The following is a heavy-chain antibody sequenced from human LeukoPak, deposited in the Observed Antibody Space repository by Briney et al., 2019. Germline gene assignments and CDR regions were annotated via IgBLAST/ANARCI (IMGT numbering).Heavy chain of an antibody. CDR1: GFTFSSYA. Sequence: QPGGSLRLSCAASGFTFSSYAMRWVRQAPGKGLEWVSAISGSGGSTYYADSVKGRFTISRDNSKNTLYLQMNSLRAEDTAVYYCATLPSYDSSGFWGQGTLVTVSS. D-gene: IGHD3-22*01. CDR3: ATLPSYDSSGF. V-gene: IGHV3-23*01. CDR2: ISGSGGST. J-gene: IGHJ4*02.